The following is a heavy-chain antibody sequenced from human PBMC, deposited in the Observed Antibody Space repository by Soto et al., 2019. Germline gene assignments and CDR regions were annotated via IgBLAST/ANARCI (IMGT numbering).Heavy chain of an antibody. V-gene: IGHV1-69*13. CDR2: IIPIFGTA. CDR1: GGTFSSYA. CDR3: ARGVPSIAAPYYFDY. D-gene: IGHD6-6*01. Sequence: VASVKVSCKASGGTFSSYAISWVRQAPGQGLEWMGGIIPIFGTANYAQKFQGRVTITADESTSTAYMELSSLRSEDTAVYYCARGVPSIAAPYYFDYWGQGTLVTVYS. J-gene: IGHJ4*02.